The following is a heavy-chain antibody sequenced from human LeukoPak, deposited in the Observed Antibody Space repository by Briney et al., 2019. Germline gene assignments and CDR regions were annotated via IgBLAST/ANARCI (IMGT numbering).Heavy chain of an antibody. CDR1: GGSISSGDYY. CDR3: ASPDIVGATGSGDY. J-gene: IGHJ4*02. CDR2: IYYSGST. Sequence: SETLSLTCTVSGGSISSGDYYWSWIRQPPGKGLEWIGYIYYSGSTYYNPSLKSRVTISVDTSKNQFSLKLSSVTAADTAVYYCASPDIVGATGSGDYWGQGTLVTVSS. D-gene: IGHD1-26*01. V-gene: IGHV4-30-4*08.